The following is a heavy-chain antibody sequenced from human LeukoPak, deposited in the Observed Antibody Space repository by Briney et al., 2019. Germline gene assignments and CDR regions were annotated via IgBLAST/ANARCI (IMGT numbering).Heavy chain of an antibody. CDR1: GNYW. CDR2: INSDGSWT. CDR3: VSFYETY. J-gene: IGHJ4*02. Sequence: GGSLRLSCAASGNYWMHWVRQAPGKGLVWVSHINSDGSWTSYADSVKGRFTISKDNAKNTVYLQMNNLRAEDTAVYYCVSFYETYWGRGSLVTVSS. D-gene: IGHD2-2*01. V-gene: IGHV3-74*01.